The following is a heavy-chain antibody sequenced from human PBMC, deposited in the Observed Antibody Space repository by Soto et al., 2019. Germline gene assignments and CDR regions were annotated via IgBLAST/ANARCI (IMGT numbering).Heavy chain of an antibody. CDR1: CGSISSYY. CDR2: IYTSGST. V-gene: IGHV4-4*07. D-gene: IGHD3-16*02. CDR3: ARDRYDYVWGSYRLPRNMGMDV. J-gene: IGHJ6*02. Sequence: SETLSLTCTVSCGSISSYYWSWIRQPAGKGLEWIGRIYTSGSTNYNPSLKSRVTMSVDTSKNQFSLKLSSVTAADTAVYYCARDRYDYVWGSYRLPRNMGMDVWGQGTTVTVSS.